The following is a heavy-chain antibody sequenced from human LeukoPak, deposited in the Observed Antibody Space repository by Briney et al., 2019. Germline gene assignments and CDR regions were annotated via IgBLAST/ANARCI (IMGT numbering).Heavy chain of an antibody. D-gene: IGHD6-19*01. J-gene: IGHJ6*03. CDR1: GFIFNSHT. V-gene: IGHV3-21*01. CDR2: ISSSSSYI. Sequence: GGSLRLSCAASGFIFNSHTMNWVRQAPGKGLEWVSSISSSSSYIYYADSVKGRFTISRDNAKNSLYLQMNSLRAEDTAVYYCARSSGWYHRGPDYYYYYMDVGGKGTTVTVS. CDR3: ARSSGWYHRGPDYYYYYMDV.